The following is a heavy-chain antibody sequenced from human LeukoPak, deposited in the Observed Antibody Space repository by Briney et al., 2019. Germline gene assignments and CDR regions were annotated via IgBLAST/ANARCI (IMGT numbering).Heavy chain of an antibody. V-gene: IGHV4-59*01. D-gene: IGHD4-17*01. J-gene: IGHJ3*02. CDR3: ARDQGLDDYGDLDAFDI. CDR1: GGSISIYY. Sequence: SETLSLTCTVSGGSISIYYWSWIRQPPGKGLEWIGYIYCSGSTNYNPSLKSRVTISVDTSKNQFSLKLSSVTAADTAVYYCARDQGLDDYGDLDAFDIWGQGTMVTVSS. CDR2: IYCSGST.